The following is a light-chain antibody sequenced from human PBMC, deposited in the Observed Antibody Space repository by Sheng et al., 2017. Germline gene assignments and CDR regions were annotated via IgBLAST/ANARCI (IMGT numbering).Light chain of an antibody. CDR3: QSYDNNLSAYV. V-gene: IGLV2-8*01. J-gene: IGLJ1*01. Sequence: QSALTQPPSASGSPGQSVTISCTGTSSDVGGYNYVSWYQQHPGKAPKLMIYEVSKRPSGVPDRFSGSKSGNTASLTVSGLQAEDEADYHCQSYDNNLSAYVFGTGTRVTV. CDR1: SSDVGGYNY. CDR2: EVS.